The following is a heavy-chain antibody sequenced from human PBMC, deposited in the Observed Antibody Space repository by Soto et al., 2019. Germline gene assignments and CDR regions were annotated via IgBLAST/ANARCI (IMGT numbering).Heavy chain of an antibody. V-gene: IGHV1-69*12. Sequence: QVQLVQSGAEVKKPGSSVKVSCKASGGTFSTSAISWVRQAPGQGLEWVGGIMPVFPTPDYAQKFQGRVTITADEXTTTAYLELTSLRTDDTAVYYCARDIDRLQLGGNYYYILDVWGQGTAITVSS. CDR2: IMPVFPTP. D-gene: IGHD1-1*01. J-gene: IGHJ6*02. CDR3: ARDIDRLQLGGNYYYILDV. CDR1: GGTFSTSA.